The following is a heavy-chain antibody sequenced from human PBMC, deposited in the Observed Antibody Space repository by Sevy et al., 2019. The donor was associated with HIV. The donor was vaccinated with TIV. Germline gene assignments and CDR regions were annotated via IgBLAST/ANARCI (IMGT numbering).Heavy chain of an antibody. CDR3: ARDLIAAVVPTDYYYGMDV. D-gene: IGHD6-13*01. V-gene: IGHV3-30-3*01. CDR1: GFTFSSYA. J-gene: IGHJ6*02. Sequence: GGSLRLSCAASGFTFSSYAMHWVRQAPGKGLEWVAVISYDGSNKYYADSVKGRFTISRDNSKNTLYLQMNSLRAEDTAGYYCARDLIAAVVPTDYYYGMDVWGQGTTVTVSS. CDR2: ISYDGSNK.